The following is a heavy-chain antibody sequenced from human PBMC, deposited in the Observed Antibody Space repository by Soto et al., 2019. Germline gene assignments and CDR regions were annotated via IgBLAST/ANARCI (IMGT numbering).Heavy chain of an antibody. CDR3: VRHEPKTLRHWFAP. CDR1: GASISGFY. Sequence: SETLSLTCTVSGASISGFYWSWIRKSAGKGLEWIGRIYVTGTTDCNPSLKSRVMMSVDTSKKQFSLKLRSVTAADTAVYYCVRHEPKTLRHWFAPGGQEISVTAPS. V-gene: IGHV4-4*07. J-gene: IGHJ5*02. D-gene: IGHD3-16*01. CDR2: IYVTGTT.